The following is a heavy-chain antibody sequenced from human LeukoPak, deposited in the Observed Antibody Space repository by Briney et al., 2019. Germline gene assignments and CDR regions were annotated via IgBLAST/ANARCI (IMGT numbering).Heavy chain of an antibody. CDR3: SGDPGDY. CDR1: GFTFDDYA. V-gene: IGHV3-9*01. D-gene: IGHD3-10*01. CDR2: ISWNSGSI. Sequence: QAGGSLRLSCAASGFTFDDYAMHWVRQAPGKGLEWVSGISWNSGSIGCADSVKGRFTISRDNAKNSLFLQMSSLRAEDTAVYFCSGDPGDYWGQGALVTVSS. J-gene: IGHJ4*02.